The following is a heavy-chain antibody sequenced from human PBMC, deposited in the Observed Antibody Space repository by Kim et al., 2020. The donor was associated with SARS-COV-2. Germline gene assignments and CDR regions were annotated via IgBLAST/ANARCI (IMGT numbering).Heavy chain of an antibody. Sequence: STYCNPALKSRVTISVETSNNQFSLKLSSVAAADTAVYYCARVDSSGFDYWGQGTLVTVSS. V-gene: IGHV4-30-2*04. CDR3: ARVDSSGFDY. D-gene: IGHD6-19*01. J-gene: IGHJ4*02. CDR2: ST.